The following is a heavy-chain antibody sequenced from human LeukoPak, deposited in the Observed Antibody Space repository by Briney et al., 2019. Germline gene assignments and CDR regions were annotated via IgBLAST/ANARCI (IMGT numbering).Heavy chain of an antibody. V-gene: IGHV5-10-1*01. CDR1: GYSFTSCW. D-gene: IGHD2-2*01. Sequence: GESLRSSCKGSGYSFTSCWISWMRQMPGKGLEWMGMIDPSDSYTNYSPSFQGHVTISADKSISTAYLQWSSLKASDTAMYYCALTPGGIVVAPPEYWGQGTLVTVSS. J-gene: IGHJ4*02. CDR3: ALTPGGIVVAPPEY. CDR2: IDPSDSYT.